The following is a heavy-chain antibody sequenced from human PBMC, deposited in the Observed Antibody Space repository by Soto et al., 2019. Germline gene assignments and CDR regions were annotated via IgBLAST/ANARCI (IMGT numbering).Heavy chain of an antibody. Sequence: QVQLQESPPGLVKPSQTPSLTCTVSGGSIRSGGYYWNWIRQHPGKGLDWIGYIYYSGSTYYNTSLNSRVTISVDTSKNQFPLKLSSVTAADTAVYYCAREPLTWGQGTLVTVSS. CDR2: IYYSGST. CDR1: GGSIRSGGYY. J-gene: IGHJ4*02. V-gene: IGHV4-31*03. CDR3: AREPLT.